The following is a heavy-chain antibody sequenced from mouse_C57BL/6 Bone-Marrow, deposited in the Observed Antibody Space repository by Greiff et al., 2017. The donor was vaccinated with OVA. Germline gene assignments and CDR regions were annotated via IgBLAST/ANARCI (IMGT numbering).Heavy chain of an antibody. J-gene: IGHJ2*01. CDR1: GYTFTNSW. CDR3: TSYVYDSYYFNY. V-gene: IGHV1-5*01. CDR2: IYPRHSDT. D-gene: IGHD2-2*01. Sequence: EVQLQESGTVLARPGASVKMSCKTSGYTFTNSWMHWVKQRPGQVLDWIGAIYPRHSDTSYNQKFKGKAKLTAVTSASTAYMELSSLTNEDSAVYYCTSYVYDSYYFNYWGQGTTLTVSS.